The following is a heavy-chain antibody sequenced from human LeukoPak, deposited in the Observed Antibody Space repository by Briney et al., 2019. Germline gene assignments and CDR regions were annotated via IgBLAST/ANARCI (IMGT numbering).Heavy chain of an antibody. V-gene: IGHV3-21*01. Sequence: PGGSLRLSCAASGFTFSSYWMNWVRQAPGKGLEWVSSISSDSSYIYYADAVHGRFTVSRDNAKYSLYLQMNSLRAEDTAVYYCVRGSYGAYDYWGQGSLVTVSS. CDR1: GFTFSSYW. D-gene: IGHD4-17*01. CDR3: VRGSYGAYDY. J-gene: IGHJ4*02. CDR2: ISSDSSYI.